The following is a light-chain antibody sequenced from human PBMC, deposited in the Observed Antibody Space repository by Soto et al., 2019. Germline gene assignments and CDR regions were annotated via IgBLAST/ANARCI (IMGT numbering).Light chain of an antibody. Sequence: IVMTHSPATLSVSPGERATLSCRPSQSVSSNLAWYQQKPGQAPRLLIYGASSRATGIPDRFSGSGSGTECTLTISSLQSEDFAVYYCQQRSNWPWTFGQGTKVDIK. CDR1: QSVSSN. V-gene: IGKV3D-15*01. CDR2: GAS. CDR3: QQRSNWPWT. J-gene: IGKJ1*01.